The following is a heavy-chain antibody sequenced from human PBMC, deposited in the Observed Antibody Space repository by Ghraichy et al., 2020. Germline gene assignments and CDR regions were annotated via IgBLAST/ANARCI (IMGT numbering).Heavy chain of an antibody. CDR3: ARDSGDHSSGWKRVFDY. Sequence: SETLSLTCAVSGGSISSSNWWSWVRQPPGKGLEWIGEIYHSGSTNYNPSLKSRVTISVDKSKNQFSLKLSSVTAADTAVYYCARDSGDHSSGWKRVFDYWAREPWSPSPQ. CDR2: IYHSGST. D-gene: IGHD6-19*01. V-gene: IGHV4-4*02. J-gene: IGHJ4*02. CDR1: GGSISSSNW.